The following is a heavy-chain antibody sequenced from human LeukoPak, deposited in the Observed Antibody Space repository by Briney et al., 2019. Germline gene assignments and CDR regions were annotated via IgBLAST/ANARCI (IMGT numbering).Heavy chain of an antibody. Sequence: GGSLRLSCAASGFTFSSYVMHWVRQAPGKGLEWVAFIGYDGTNKYYADSVKGRFTISRDNSKNTLFLQMNSLRAEDTAVYYCARGLGDYWGQGTLVTVSS. CDR1: GFTFSSYV. CDR3: ARGLGDY. J-gene: IGHJ4*02. D-gene: IGHD3-16*01. CDR2: IGYDGTNK. V-gene: IGHV3-30*02.